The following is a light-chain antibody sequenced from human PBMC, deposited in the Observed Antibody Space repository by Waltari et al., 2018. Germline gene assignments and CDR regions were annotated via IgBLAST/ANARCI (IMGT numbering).Light chain of an antibody. CDR3: LFRDTPSTRV. Sequence: SSEVTQDPHVSVALGQTVTITCRGDSFRRYYASWYRQRPGQAPVLVLYGQERPSGIPDRFSGSTSGDTAYLTITGAQAGDEADYYCLFRDTPSTRVFGGGTRLTVV. CDR1: SFRRYY. V-gene: IGLV3-19*01. J-gene: IGLJ3*02. CDR2: GQE.